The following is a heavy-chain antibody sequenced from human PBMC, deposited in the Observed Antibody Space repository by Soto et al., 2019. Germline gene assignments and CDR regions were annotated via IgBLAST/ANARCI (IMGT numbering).Heavy chain of an antibody. CDR1: GFTFSSYW. V-gene: IGHV3-74*01. CDR2: INSDGSST. D-gene: IGHD3-3*01. Sequence: PGGSLRLSCAASGFTFSSYWMHWVRQAPGKGLVWVSRINSDGSSTSYADSVKGRFTISRDNAKNTLYLQMNSLRAEDTAVYYCARVDDFWSPLEFDYWGQGTLVTVSS. J-gene: IGHJ4*02. CDR3: ARVDDFWSPLEFDY.